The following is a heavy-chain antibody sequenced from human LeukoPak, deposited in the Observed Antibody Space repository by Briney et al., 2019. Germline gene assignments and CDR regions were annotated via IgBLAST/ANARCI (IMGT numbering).Heavy chain of an antibody. V-gene: IGHV4-30-2*01. D-gene: IGHD6-6*01. Sequence: SETLSLTCTVSGGSISSGGYYWSWIRQPPGKGLEWIGYIYHSGSTYYNPSLKSRVTISVDRSKNQFSLKLSSVTAADTAVYYCAREVKGSSSSSGCLDYWGQGTLVTVSS. J-gene: IGHJ4*02. CDR2: IYHSGST. CDR1: GGSISSGGYY. CDR3: AREVKGSSSSSGCLDY.